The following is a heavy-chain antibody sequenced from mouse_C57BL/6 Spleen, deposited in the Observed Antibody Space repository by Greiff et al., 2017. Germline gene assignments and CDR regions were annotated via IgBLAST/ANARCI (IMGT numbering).Heavy chain of an antibody. CDR2: IYPYNGVS. V-gene: IGHV1-31*01. Sequence: VQLQQSGPELVKPGASVKISCKASGYSFTGYYMHWVKQSHGNILDWIGYIYPYNGVSSYNQKFKGKATLTVDKSSSTAYMELRSLTSEDSAVYDCATTVVATDWYFDVWGTGTTVTVSS. J-gene: IGHJ1*03. CDR1: GYSFTGYY. D-gene: IGHD1-1*01. CDR3: ATTVVATDWYFDV.